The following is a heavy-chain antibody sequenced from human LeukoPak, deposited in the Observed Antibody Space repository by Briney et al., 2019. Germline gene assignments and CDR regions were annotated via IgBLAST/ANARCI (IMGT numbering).Heavy chain of an antibody. CDR3: AARPLMPPRFDY. V-gene: IGHV3-23*01. D-gene: IGHD2-2*01. CDR2: ISGGGGSA. Sequence: GGSPRLSCAASGFTFSSYPMSWVRQTPAKGLQWVSAISGGGGSAYYADSVKGRFTISRDNSKSTLYLQMNSLRAEDTAMYYCAARPLMPPRFDYWGQGTLVTVSS. J-gene: IGHJ4*02. CDR1: GFTFSSYP.